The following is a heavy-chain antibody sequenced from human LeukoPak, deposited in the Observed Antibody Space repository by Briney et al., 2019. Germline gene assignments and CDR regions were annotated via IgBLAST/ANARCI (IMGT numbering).Heavy chain of an antibody. CDR2: VYTNGST. J-gene: IGHJ4*02. D-gene: IGHD3-10*01. CDR1: GGSVSSYC. CDR3: ARDSRGYYGSGSYLDY. V-gene: IGHV4-4*07. Sequence: SETLSLTCTVSGGSVSSYCWRWIRQPPGKGLEWIGRVYTNGSTNYNPSLKSRVTMSVDTSKNLLSLKLSSVTAADSAMYYGARDSRGYYGSGSYLDYWGQGTLVTVSS.